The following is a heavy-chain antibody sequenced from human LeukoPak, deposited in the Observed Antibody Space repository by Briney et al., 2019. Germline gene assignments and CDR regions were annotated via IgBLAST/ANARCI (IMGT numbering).Heavy chain of an antibody. V-gene: IGHV1-69*13. CDR1: GGTFSSYA. D-gene: IGHD6-6*01. J-gene: IGHJ4*02. CDR3: ARDLSRAPKIAARPYYFDY. CDR2: IIPIFGTA. Sequence: GASVKVSCKASGGTFSSYAISWVRQAPGQGLEWMGGIIPIFGTANYAQKFQGRVTITADESTSTAYMELSSLRSEDTAVYYCARDLSRAPKIAARPYYFDYWGQGTLVIVSS.